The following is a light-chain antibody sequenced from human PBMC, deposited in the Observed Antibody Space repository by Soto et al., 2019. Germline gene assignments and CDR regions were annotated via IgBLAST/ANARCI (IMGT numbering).Light chain of an antibody. J-gene: IGLJ1*01. CDR1: SSNIGAGYD. Sequence: QSVLTQPPSVSGAPGQRVTISCTGSSSNIGAGYDVHWYQQLPGTAPKLLIYGNSNRPSGVPDRFSGSKSGTSASLAITGXXXXXXXXXYCQSYDSSLSALYVFGTGTKVTVL. CDR3: QSYDSSLSALYV. CDR2: GNS. V-gene: IGLV1-40*01.